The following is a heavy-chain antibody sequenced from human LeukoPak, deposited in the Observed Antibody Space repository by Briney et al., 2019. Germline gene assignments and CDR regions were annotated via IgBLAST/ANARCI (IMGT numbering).Heavy chain of an antibody. D-gene: IGHD3-22*01. CDR1: GGSISSYS. J-gene: IGHJ5*02. V-gene: IGHV4-59*12. CDR2: IYNSGST. CDR3: ARGLYYDSKNWFDP. Sequence: SETLSLTCSVSGGSISSYSWSWIRQPPGKGLEWIGYIYNSGSTNYNPSLKSRVTISVDTSKNQFSLKLSSVTAADTAVYYCARGLYYDSKNWFDPWGQGTLVTVSS.